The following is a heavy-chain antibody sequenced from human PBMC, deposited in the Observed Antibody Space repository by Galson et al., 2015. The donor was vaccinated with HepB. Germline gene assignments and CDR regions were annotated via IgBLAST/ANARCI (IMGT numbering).Heavy chain of an antibody. CDR1: GFTFSSYA. CDR2: ISYDGSNK. J-gene: IGHJ5*02. D-gene: IGHD6-19*01. V-gene: IGHV3-30*04. CDR3: ARGGIAVANTARFDP. Sequence: SLRLSCAASGFTFSSYAMHWVRQAPGKGLEWVAVISYDGSNKYYADSVKGRFTISRDNSKNTLYLQMNSLRAEDTAVYYCARGGIAVANTARFDPWGQGTLVTVSS.